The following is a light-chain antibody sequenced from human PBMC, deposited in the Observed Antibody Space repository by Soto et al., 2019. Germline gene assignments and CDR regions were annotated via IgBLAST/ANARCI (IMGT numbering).Light chain of an antibody. Sequence: AIQMTQSPSSLSASVGDRVTITCRASQGIRNDLGWYQQKSGQAPKLLIYAASTLQSGVPSRFSGSGSGTDFTLTISSLQPEDFATYYYLQDYNYPYTFGQGTKLEIK. CDR1: QGIRND. V-gene: IGKV1-6*01. CDR3: LQDYNYPYT. J-gene: IGKJ2*01. CDR2: AAS.